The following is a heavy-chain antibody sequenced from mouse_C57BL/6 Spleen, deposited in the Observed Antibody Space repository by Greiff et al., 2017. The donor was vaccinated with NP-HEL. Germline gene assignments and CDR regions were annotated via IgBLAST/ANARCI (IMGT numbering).Heavy chain of an antibody. Sequence: QVQLKESGPGLVQPSQSLSITCTVSGFSLTSYGVHWVRQSPGKGLEWLGVIWRGGSTDYNAAFMSRLSITKDNSKSQVFIKMNSLQADDTAIYYCAKSYLGDYAMDYWGQGTSVTVSS. CDR3: AKSYLGDYAMDY. V-gene: IGHV2-5*01. D-gene: IGHD3-1*01. J-gene: IGHJ4*01. CDR2: IWRGGST. CDR1: GFSLTSYG.